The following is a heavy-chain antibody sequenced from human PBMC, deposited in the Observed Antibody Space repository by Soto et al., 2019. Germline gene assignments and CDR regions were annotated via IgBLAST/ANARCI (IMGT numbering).Heavy chain of an antibody. V-gene: IGHV3-30-3*01. J-gene: IGHJ5*02. CDR2: ISDDGSSK. D-gene: IGHD4-17*01. Sequence: QVQLVESGGGVVQPGRSLRLSCAASGFIFSSYAMHWVRQAPGKGLEWVALISDDGSSKYYADSVKGRFTISRDNSKNTLYLQMNSLSPEDTAVYYRTRADLTVTLSVFDPWGQGTLVTVSS. CDR1: GFIFSSYA. CDR3: TRADLTVTLSVFDP.